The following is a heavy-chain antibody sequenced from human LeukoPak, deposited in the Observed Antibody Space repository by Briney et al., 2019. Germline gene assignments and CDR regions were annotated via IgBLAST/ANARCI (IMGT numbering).Heavy chain of an antibody. CDR1: GFTFGSYG. CDR3: ARGENPDYYYCGMDV. J-gene: IGHJ6*02. Sequence: PGRSLRLSCAASGFTFGSYGMHWVRQAPGKGLEWVAVIWYDGSNKYYADSVKGRFTISRDNSKNTLYLQMNSLRAEDTAVYYCARGENPDYYYCGMDVWGQGTTVTVSS. CDR2: IWYDGSNK. V-gene: IGHV3-33*01.